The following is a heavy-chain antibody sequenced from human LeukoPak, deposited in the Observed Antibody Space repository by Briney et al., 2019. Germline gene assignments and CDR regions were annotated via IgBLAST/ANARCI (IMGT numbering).Heavy chain of an antibody. CDR3: ARECTYCGGVCYPLDY. CDR1: GFFLNSYG. D-gene: IGHD2-21*02. J-gene: IGHJ4*02. Sequence: ASVKVSCKASGFFLNSYGISWVRQAPGQGLEWVGWISSYNGQTKYAEKFQGRVTLTADASTSTVDMEVRSLRSDDTAVYYCARECTYCGGVCYPLDYWGQGTLVTVSS. CDR2: ISSYNGQT. V-gene: IGHV1-18*04.